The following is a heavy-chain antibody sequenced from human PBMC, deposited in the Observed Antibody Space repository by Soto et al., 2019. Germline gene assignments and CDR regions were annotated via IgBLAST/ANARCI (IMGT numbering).Heavy chain of an antibody. V-gene: IGHV4-59*02. CDR1: GGSVSSYY. D-gene: IGHD6-6*01. Sequence: SETLSLTCTVSGGSVSSYYWSWIRQPPGKGLEWIGYIYYSGSTSYDPSLKSRVTMSVDTPKNQFSLKLSSVTAADTAVYYCARDSGSLNYYYYGMDVWGQGTTVTVSS. CDR3: ARDSGSLNYYYYGMDV. J-gene: IGHJ6*02. CDR2: IYYSGST.